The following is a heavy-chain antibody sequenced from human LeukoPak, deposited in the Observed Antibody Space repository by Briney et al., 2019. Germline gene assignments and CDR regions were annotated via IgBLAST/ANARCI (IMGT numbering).Heavy chain of an antibody. V-gene: IGHV3-23*01. CDR2: ISGSGGST. CDR1: GFTFRSYA. D-gene: IGHD3-16*01. CDR3: VTPLRGSAFDI. Sequence: PGVSLRLSCAASGFTFRSYAMSWVRQARGKGLEWVSAISGSGGSTYYADSVKGRFTISRDNSKNTLYLQMNSLRAEDTAVYYCVTPLRGSAFDIWGQGTMVTVSS. J-gene: IGHJ3*02.